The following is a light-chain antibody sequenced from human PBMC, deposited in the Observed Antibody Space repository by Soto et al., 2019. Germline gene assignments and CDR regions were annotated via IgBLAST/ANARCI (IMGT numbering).Light chain of an antibody. J-gene: IGLJ1*01. CDR2: DVT. Sequence: QSALTQPASVSGSTRQSITISCTGTSSDVGGYDYVTWYQQHPGKAPKLMIYDVTYRPSGVSNRFSGSKSGNTASLTISGLRAEDEADYYCSSYTSSNSPYVFGTGTKLTVL. CDR1: SSDVGGYDY. V-gene: IGLV2-14*03. CDR3: SSYTSSNSPYV.